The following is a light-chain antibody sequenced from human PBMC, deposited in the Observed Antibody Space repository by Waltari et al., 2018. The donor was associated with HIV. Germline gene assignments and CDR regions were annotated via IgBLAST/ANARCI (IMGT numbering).Light chain of an antibody. CDR2: RNN. J-gene: IGLJ2*01. V-gene: IGLV1-47*01. CDR3: AAWDDSLSGPG. CDR1: SSNIGSNY. Sequence: QSVLTQPPSASGTPGQRVTISCSGSSSNIGSNYVYWYQQLPGTAPKLLIYRNNPRPSGVPDRFSGSKSGTSASLAISGRRSEDEADYYCAAWDDSLSGPGFGGGTKLTVL.